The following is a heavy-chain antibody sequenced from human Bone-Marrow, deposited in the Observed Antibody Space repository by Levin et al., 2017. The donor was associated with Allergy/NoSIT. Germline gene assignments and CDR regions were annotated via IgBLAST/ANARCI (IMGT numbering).Heavy chain of an antibody. J-gene: IGHJ4*02. CDR3: ARQQPSWYSDY. V-gene: IGHV5-51*01. D-gene: IGHD2-15*01. CDR1: GYSFSNYW. Sequence: TGESLKISCKAVGYSFSNYWIGWVRQLPGKDLEWLGIIYPGDSDTRYSPLLEGRVTISADKSTRTAYLQWNSLETSDTATYYCARQQPSWYSDYWGQGTQVTVAS. CDR2: IYPGDSDT.